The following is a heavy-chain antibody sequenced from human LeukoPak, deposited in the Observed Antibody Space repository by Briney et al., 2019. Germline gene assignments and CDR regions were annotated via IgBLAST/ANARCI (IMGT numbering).Heavy chain of an antibody. CDR3: ARDGRCTNGVCPNWFDP. CDR1: GGSISSGSHY. Sequence: PSETLSLTCTVSGGSISSGSHYWSWIRQPAGKGLEWIGRIYTSGSTNYNPSLKSRVTMSVDTSKNQFSLKLSSVTAADTAVYYCARDGRCTNGVCPNWFDPWGQGTLVTVSS. J-gene: IGHJ5*02. V-gene: IGHV4-61*02. D-gene: IGHD2-8*01. CDR2: IYTSGST.